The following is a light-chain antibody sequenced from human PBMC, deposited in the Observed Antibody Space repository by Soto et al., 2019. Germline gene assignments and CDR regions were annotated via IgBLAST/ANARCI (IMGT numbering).Light chain of an antibody. CDR3: QQTYTTPWT. CDR2: TSS. J-gene: IGKJ1*01. CDR1: QSINTY. V-gene: IGKV1-39*01. Sequence: DIQMTQSPSSLSASVGDIVTITCRASQSINTYLSWYQKKPGEPPNLLLYTSSSLRSGVPSRFSGSGSGTYFTLTISSLQPEDFATYYCQQTYTTPWTFGQGTKVEIK.